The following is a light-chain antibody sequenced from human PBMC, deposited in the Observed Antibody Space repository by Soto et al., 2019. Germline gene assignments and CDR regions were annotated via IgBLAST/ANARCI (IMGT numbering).Light chain of an antibody. CDR3: QQYYSNPELT. V-gene: IGKV4-1*01. Sequence: DIVLTQSPDSLAVSLGERATINCKSSQSLLYSSNNKNYLAWYQQKPGQPPKLLIYWASTRASGVPARFSGSGSGTDFTLTISSLQAEDVAVYYCQQYYSNPELTFGGGTKVDIK. CDR1: QSLLYSSNNKNY. J-gene: IGKJ4*01. CDR2: WAS.